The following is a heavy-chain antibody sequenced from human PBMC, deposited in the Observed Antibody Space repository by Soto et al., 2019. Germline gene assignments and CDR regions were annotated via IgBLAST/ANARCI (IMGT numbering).Heavy chain of an antibody. V-gene: IGHV3-48*02. Sequence: GGSLRLSCAASGFTFSNYAMNWGRQAPGKGLEWVSYISHKSSAIYHADSVKGRFTISRDNAKNSLYLQMNSLRDEDTAVYYCARDPCSSTTVTIMDYWGQGTLVTVSS. CDR1: GFTFSNYA. D-gene: IGHD4-17*01. CDR3: ARDPCSSTTVTIMDY. J-gene: IGHJ4*02. CDR2: ISHKSSAI.